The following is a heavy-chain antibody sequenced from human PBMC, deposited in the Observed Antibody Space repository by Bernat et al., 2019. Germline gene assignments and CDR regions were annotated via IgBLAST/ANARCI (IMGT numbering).Heavy chain of an antibody. J-gene: IGHJ4*02. V-gene: IGHV1-2*06. CDR1: GYTFTVYY. CDR3: ARDRGVSIVAADHFDY. Sequence: QVQLVQSGSEVKKPGASVKVSCKASGYTFTVYYMHWVRQPPGQGLEWMGRINPNSVGTNSAQKCHGRVTMTRDTSISTAYMDLSSLISDDTAVYYCARDRGVSIVAADHFDYWGQGTLVTVSS. D-gene: IGHD1-26*01. CDR2: INPNSVGT.